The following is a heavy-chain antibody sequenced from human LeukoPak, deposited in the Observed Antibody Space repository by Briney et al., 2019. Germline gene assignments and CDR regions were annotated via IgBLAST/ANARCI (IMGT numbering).Heavy chain of an antibody. J-gene: IGHJ6*02. CDR3: ARTTHCSGGSCYSGSYYGMDV. CDR2: IIPILGIA. Sequence: ASVKVSCKASGGTFSSYAISWVRQAPGQGLEWMGRIIPILGIANYAQKFQGRVTITADKSTSTAYMELSSLRSEDTAVYYCARTTHCSGGSCYSGSYYGMDVWGQGTTVTVSS. CDR1: GGTFSSYA. D-gene: IGHD2-15*01. V-gene: IGHV1-69*04.